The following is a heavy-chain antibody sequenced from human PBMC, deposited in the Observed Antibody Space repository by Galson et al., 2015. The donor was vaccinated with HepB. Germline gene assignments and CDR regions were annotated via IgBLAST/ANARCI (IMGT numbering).Heavy chain of an antibody. CDR2: ISAYNGNT. J-gene: IGHJ6*02. D-gene: IGHD1-1*01. V-gene: IGHV1-18*01. CDR1: GYTFTSYG. Sequence: SVKVSCKASGYTFTSYGISWVRQAPGQGLEWMGWISAYNGNTNYAQKLQGRVTMTTDTSTSTAYMELRSLRSDDTAVYYCAREGANWNDVPYYYYYGMDVGGQGTTVTVSS. CDR3: AREGANWNDVPYYYYYGMDV.